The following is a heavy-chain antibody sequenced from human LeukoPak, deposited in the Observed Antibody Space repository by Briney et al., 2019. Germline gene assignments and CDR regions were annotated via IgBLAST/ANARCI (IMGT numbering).Heavy chain of an antibody. CDR2: ISSSSSYI. CDR3: ARSLGHYYDSSGYRSDAFDI. J-gene: IGHJ3*02. Sequence: GGSLRLSCAASGFTFSSYSMNWVRQAPGKGLEGGSSISSSSSYIYYADSVKGRFTISRDNAKNSLYLQMNSLRAEDTAVYYCARSLGHYYDSSGYRSDAFDIWGQGTMVTVSS. D-gene: IGHD3-22*01. CDR1: GFTFSSYS. V-gene: IGHV3-21*01.